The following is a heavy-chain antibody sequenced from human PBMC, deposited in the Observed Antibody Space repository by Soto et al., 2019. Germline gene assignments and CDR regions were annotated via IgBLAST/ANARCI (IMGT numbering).Heavy chain of an antibody. Sequence: PGGSLRLSCAASGFTFSTYAMHWVRQAPGKGLEWVAVISYDGSNKHYADSVKGRFTISGDNSKNTLYLQMNSLRAEDTAVYYCARPHVIDIVVPPAYWGQGTLVTVSS. CDR3: ARPHVIDIVVPPAY. CDR2: ISYDGSNK. J-gene: IGHJ4*02. CDR1: GFTFSTYA. D-gene: IGHD2-15*01. V-gene: IGHV3-30*04.